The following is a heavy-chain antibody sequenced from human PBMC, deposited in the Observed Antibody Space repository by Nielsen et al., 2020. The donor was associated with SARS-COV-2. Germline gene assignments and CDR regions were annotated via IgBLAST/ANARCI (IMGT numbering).Heavy chain of an antibody. CDR3: ARDSGSTARDYGMDV. Sequence: GESLKISCAASGFTFSSYWMSWVRQAPGKGLEWVANIKQDGSEKYYVDSVKGRFTISRDNAKNSLYLQMNSLRAEDTAVYYCARDSGSTARDYGMDVWGQGTTVTVSS. CDR1: GFTFSSYW. D-gene: IGHD2-2*01. V-gene: IGHV3-7*03. J-gene: IGHJ6*02. CDR2: IKQDGSEK.